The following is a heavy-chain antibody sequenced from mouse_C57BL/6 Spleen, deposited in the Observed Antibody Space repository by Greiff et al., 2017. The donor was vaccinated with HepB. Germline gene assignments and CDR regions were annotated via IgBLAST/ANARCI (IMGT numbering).Heavy chain of an antibody. CDR2: ISSGSSTI. D-gene: IGHD1-1*01. V-gene: IGHV5-17*01. J-gene: IGHJ3*01. Sequence: EVKVVESGGGLVKPGGSLKLSCAASGFTFSDYGMHWVRQAPEKGLEWVAYISSGSSTIYYADTVKGRFTISRDNAKNTLFLQMTSLRSEDTAMYYCASITTVVARAYWGQGTLVTVSA. CDR1: GFTFSDYG. CDR3: ASITTVVARAY.